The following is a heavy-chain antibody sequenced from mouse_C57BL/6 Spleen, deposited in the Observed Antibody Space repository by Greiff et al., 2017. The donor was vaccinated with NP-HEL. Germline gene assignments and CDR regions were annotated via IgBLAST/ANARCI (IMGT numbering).Heavy chain of an antibody. CDR2: IDPSDSYT. D-gene: IGHD3-2*02. V-gene: IGHV1-50*01. CDR1: GYTFTSYW. J-gene: IGHJ3*01. CDR3: ARPTAQAAWFAY. Sequence: QVQLQQSGAELVKPGASVKLSCKASGYTFTSYWMQWVKQRPGQGLEWIGEIDPSDSYTNYNQKFKGKATLTVDTSSSTAYMQLSSLTSEDSAVYYCARPTAQAAWFAYWGHGTLVTVSA.